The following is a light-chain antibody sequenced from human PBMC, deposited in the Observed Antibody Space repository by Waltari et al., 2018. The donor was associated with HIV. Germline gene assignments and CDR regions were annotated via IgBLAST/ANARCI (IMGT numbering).Light chain of an antibody. J-gene: IGKJ1*01. CDR1: QAISNS. CDR3: QQYYSTTTWT. V-gene: IGKV1-NL1*01. CDR2: AAS. Sequence: DIQLTQSPASLSASVGDRVTITCRASQAISNSIAWYQQRPGKAPRLLLFAASRLETGVTSRFIGSRSGTFFTLTITSLQPGDFATYYCQQYYSTTTWTFGQGTRVE.